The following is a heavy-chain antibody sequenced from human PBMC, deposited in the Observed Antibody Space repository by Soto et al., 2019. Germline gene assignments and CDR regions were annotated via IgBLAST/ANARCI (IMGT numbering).Heavy chain of an antibody. J-gene: IGHJ6*02. D-gene: IGHD1-7*01. CDR2: IYYSGST. CDR1: GGSISSYY. V-gene: IGHV4-59*01. CDR3: ARDRWITGTTVGANYYYYYGMDV. Sequence: GPGPGGPSETLSLTCTVSGGSISSYYWSWIRQPPGKGLEWIGYIYYSGSTNYNPSLKSRVTISVDTSKNQFSLKLSSVTAADTAVYYCARDRWITGTTVGANYYYYYGMDVWGQGTTVTVSS.